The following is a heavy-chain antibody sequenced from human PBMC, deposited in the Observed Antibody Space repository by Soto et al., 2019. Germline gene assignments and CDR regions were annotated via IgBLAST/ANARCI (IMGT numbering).Heavy chain of an antibody. J-gene: IGHJ3*02. D-gene: IGHD2-15*01. CDR1: GYTFTSYG. V-gene: IGHV1-18*01. CDR2: ISAYNGNT. CDR3: ARVERGAVVVVAATLQYDAFDI. Sequence: GASVKVSCKASGYTFTSYGISWVRQAPGQGLEWMGWISAYNGNTNYAQKLQGRVTMTTDTSTSTAYMELRSLRSDDTAVYYCARVERGAVVVVAATLQYDAFDIWGQGTMVTVS.